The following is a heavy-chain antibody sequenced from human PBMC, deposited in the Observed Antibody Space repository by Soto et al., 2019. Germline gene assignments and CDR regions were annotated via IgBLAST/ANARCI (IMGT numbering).Heavy chain of an antibody. J-gene: IGHJ3*02. V-gene: IGHV1-18*01. Sequence: ASVKVSCKASGYTFTSYGISWVRQAPGQGLEWMGWISAYNGNTNYAQKLQGRVTMTTDTSTSTAYMELRSLRSDDTAVYYCARVVLLYCSSTSCHDDVFDIWGQGTMVPVSS. CDR3: ARVVLLYCSSTSCHDDVFDI. CDR2: ISAYNGNT. D-gene: IGHD2-2*01. CDR1: GYTFTSYG.